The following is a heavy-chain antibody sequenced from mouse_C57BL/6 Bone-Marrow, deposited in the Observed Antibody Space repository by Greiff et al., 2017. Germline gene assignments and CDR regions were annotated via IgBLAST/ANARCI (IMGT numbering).Heavy chain of an antibody. V-gene: IGHV3-6*01. CDR3: AGGATTPWYFDV. CDR2: LSYDGSN. Sequence: DVKLQESGPGLVKPSQSLSLTCSATGYSITSGYYWNWIRQPPGNILEWMGYLSYDGSNNYNQPLKNRTSFTRDTSKNQFFLKLNSVTTEDTTTYCCAGGATTPWYFDVWGTGTTVTVSS. CDR1: GYSITSGYY. D-gene: IGHD3-1*01. J-gene: IGHJ1*03.